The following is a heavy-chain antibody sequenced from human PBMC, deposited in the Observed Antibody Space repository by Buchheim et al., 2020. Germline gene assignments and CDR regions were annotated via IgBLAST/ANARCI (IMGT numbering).Heavy chain of an antibody. Sequence: QVQLVQSGAEVKKPGASVKVSRKASGYTFSNYYLHWVRQAPGQGLEWVGWINPNSGDKTYAQKFQGWVTMTRDTSITTAYMELNRLRSDATAVYYCARESERGLQHWGQGTL. CDR3: ARESERGLQH. J-gene: IGHJ1*01. CDR1: GYTFSNYY. V-gene: IGHV1-2*04. CDR2: INPNSGDK. D-gene: IGHD1-1*01.